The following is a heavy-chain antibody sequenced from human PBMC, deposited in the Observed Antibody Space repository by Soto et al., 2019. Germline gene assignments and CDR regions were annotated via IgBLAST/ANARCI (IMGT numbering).Heavy chain of an antibody. Sequence: ASVKVSCKASGGTFSSYAISWVRQAPGQGLEWMGGIIPIFGTANYAQKFQGRVTITADESTSTAYMELSSLRSEDTAVYYCARVRIEATGEFDYWGQGTLVTVSS. D-gene: IGHD3-16*01. CDR1: GGTFSSYA. J-gene: IGHJ4*02. CDR2: IIPIFGTA. CDR3: ARVRIEATGEFDY. V-gene: IGHV1-69*13.